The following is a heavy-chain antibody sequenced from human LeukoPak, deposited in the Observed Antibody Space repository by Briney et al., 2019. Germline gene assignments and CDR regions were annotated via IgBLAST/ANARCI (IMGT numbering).Heavy chain of an antibody. CDR1: GFTFSSYE. V-gene: IGHV3-48*03. J-gene: IGHJ4*02. CDR2: ISSSGTTI. Sequence: GGSLRLSRAASGFTFSSYEMNWVRQAPGKGLEWVSYISSSGTTIYYANSVKGRFTISRDNAKNSLYLQMNSLRGEDTAVYYCARGGGDNEVTLDYWGQGTLVTVSS. CDR3: ARGGGDNEVTLDY. D-gene: IGHD4-17*01.